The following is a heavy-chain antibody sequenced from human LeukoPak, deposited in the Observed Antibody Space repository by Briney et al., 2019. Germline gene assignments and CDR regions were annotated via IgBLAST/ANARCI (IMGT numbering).Heavy chain of an antibody. J-gene: IGHJ4*02. CDR2: IYHSGST. Sequence: SETLSLTCAVSGGSISSSNWWSWVRQPPGKGLEWIGEIYHSGSTNYNPSLKSRVTISVDKSKNQFPLKLSSVTAADTAVYYCAREGDYGDYHRTFDYWGQGTLVTVSS. CDR3: AREGDYGDYHRTFDY. D-gene: IGHD4-17*01. V-gene: IGHV4-4*02. CDR1: GGSISSSNW.